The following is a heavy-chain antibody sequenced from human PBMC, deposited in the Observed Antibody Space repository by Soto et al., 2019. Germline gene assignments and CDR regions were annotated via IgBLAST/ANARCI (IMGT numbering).Heavy chain of an antibody. D-gene: IGHD6-6*01. V-gene: IGHV3-48*03. Sequence: GGSLRLSCAASGFTFSSYEMNWVRQAPGKGLEWVSYISSSGSTIYYADSVKGRFTISRDNAKNSLYLQMNSLRAEDTAVYYCARDRSSYDAFDIWGQGTMVTVSS. CDR3: ARDRSSYDAFDI. CDR2: ISSSGSTI. CDR1: GFTFSSYE. J-gene: IGHJ3*02.